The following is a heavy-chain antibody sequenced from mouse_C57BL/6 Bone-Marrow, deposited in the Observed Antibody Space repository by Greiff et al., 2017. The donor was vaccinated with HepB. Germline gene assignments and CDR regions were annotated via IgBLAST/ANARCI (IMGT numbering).Heavy chain of an antibody. D-gene: IGHD4-1*02. CDR1: GYTFNSYW. CDR3: ATTGVDY. J-gene: IGHJ2*01. CDR2: IHPNSGST. V-gene: IGHV1-64*01. Sequence: VQLQQSGAELVKPGASVKLSCKASGYTFNSYWMHWVKQRPGQGLEGIGMIHPNSGSTKYNEKFKSKATLTVDKSSSTAYMQLSSLTSEDSAVYYCATTGVDYWGQGTTLTVSS.